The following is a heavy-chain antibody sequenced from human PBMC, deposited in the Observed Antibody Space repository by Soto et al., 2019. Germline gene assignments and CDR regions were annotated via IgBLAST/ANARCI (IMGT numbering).Heavy chain of an antibody. CDR2: ISFDGAND. V-gene: IGHV3-30-3*01. CDR3: ARHAVDVTKMVFVSPIDY. J-gene: IGHJ4*02. D-gene: IGHD2-8*01. CDR1: GFMFRNHA. Sequence: QVYLVESGGGVVQPGRSLRLSCAASGFMFRNHAMHWVRQAPGKGLNWVAVISFDGANDFYADSVKGRFTISRDNSRNTLYLQMDSLRPEDTAVYYCARHAVDVTKMVFVSPIDYWGQGALVTVSS.